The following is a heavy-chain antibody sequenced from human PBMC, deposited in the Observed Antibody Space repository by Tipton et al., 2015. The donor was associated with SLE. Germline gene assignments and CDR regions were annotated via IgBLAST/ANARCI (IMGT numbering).Heavy chain of an antibody. V-gene: IGHV4-61*05. Sequence: TLSLTCFFSGGSISSSTYYWGWIRQPPGKGLEWIGYMYYTGSAHYNPSLRNRVTMSLDTSKNQFSLKLSSVTAADTAVYYCARTNLQGSLVDWYFDLWGRGTLVTVSS. CDR3: ARTNLQGSLVDWYFDL. CDR1: GGSISSSTYY. D-gene: IGHD5-24*01. J-gene: IGHJ2*01. CDR2: MYYTGSA.